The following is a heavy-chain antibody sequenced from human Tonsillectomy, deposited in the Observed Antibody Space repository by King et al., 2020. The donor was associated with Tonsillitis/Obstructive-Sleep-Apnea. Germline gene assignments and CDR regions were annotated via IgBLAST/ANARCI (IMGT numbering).Heavy chain of an antibody. D-gene: IGHD3-3*01. V-gene: IGHV3-15*01. CDR3: TTGTLRFWACDI. CDR1: GLTVSYAW. CDR2: LKSKTDGGTA. Sequence: VQLVESGGGLVKPGGSLRLSCAASGLTVSYAWMSWVRQAPGKGLEWVGRLKSKTDGGTADYAAPVKGRFTISRDDSKNTLYVQMNSLKTEDTAVYYCTTGTLRFWACDIGGQGTMVTVSS. J-gene: IGHJ3*02.